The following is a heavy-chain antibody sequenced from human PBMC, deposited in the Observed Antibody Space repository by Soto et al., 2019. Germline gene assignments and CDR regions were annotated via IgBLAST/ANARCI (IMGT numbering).Heavy chain of an antibody. CDR2: ISYDGNNK. V-gene: IGHV3-30*03. J-gene: IGHJ4*02. D-gene: IGHD4-17*01. CDR1: EFTFSNYA. Sequence: AGGSLRLSCAASEFTFSNYAMHWVRQAPGKGLQWLAVISYDGNNKYYADSVEGRFTISRDNSKNTVYLQMNSLRLEDTAVYYCARGPSYSDSXFDHWGQRTLVTVSS. CDR3: ARGPSYSDSXFDH.